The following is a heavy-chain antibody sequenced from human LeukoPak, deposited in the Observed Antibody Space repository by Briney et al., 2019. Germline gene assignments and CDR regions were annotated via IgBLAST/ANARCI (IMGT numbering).Heavy chain of an antibody. V-gene: IGHV3-11*01. CDR3: ARDRKSYGYLGLVDY. D-gene: IGHD5-18*01. CDR2: ISSSGSTI. J-gene: IGHJ4*02. Sequence: GGSPRLSCAASGFTFSDYYMSWIRQAPGKGLEWVSYISSSGSTIYYADSVKGRFTISRDNAKNSLYLQMNSLRAEDTAVYYCARDRKSYGYLGLVDYWGQGTLVTVSS. CDR1: GFTFSDYY.